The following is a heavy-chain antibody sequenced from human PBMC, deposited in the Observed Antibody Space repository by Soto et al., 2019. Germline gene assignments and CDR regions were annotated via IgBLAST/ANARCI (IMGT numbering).Heavy chain of an antibody. CDR1: GYRFTTYW. CDR3: ARIECSGGSCSPNDAFDL. V-gene: IGHV5-51*01. Sequence: VESLTISCKGYGYRFTTYWIGWVRQKPWKGLEWMGIIYPVDSYARYSPSFQGQVIVSADKSISTAYLQWSSLKASDTAMYYCARIECSGGSCSPNDAFDLWGQGIRVNVS. CDR2: IYPVDSYA. D-gene: IGHD2-15*01. J-gene: IGHJ3*01.